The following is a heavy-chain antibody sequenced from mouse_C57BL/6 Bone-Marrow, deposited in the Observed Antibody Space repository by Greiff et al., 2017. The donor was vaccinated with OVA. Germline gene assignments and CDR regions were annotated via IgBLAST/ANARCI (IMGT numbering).Heavy chain of an antibody. CDR1: GFTFSSYG. J-gene: IGHJ3*01. D-gene: IGHD4-1*01. V-gene: IGHV5-6*02. Sequence: EVNLVESGGDLVKPGGSLKLSCAASGFTFSSYGMSWVRQTPDKRLEWVATISSGGSYTYYPDSVKGRFTISRDNAKNTLYLQMSSLKSEDTAMYYCARRLGPFAYWGQGTLVTVSA. CDR3: ARRLGPFAY. CDR2: ISSGGSYT.